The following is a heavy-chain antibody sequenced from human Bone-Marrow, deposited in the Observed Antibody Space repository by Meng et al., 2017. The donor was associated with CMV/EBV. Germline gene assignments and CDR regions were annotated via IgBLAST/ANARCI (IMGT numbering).Heavy chain of an antibody. CDR2: IKQDGSEK. CDR3: AREQYYDFWSGYYGWGAFDI. J-gene: IGHJ3*02. Sequence: GGSLRPPCAASGFTFSSYWMSWVRQAPGKGLEWVANIKQDGSEKYYVDSVKGRFTISRDNAKNSLYLQMNSLRAEDTAVYYCAREQYYDFWSGYYGWGAFDICGQGTMVTVSS. CDR1: GFTFSSYW. V-gene: IGHV3-7*01. D-gene: IGHD3-3*01.